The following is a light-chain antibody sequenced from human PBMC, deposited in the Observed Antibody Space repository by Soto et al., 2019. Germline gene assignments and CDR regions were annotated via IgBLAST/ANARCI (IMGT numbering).Light chain of an antibody. CDR2: WAS. CDR1: QNILYNSNNKNY. CDR3: QQYYNSYT. Sequence: DIVMTQSPDSLAVSLGERGTINCKSSQNILYNSNNKNYLAWYQHKPGQPPKLLIYWASTRESGVPDRFSGSGSGTDFTLTISSLQAEDVAVYYCQQYYNSYTFGQGTKVEIQ. J-gene: IGKJ2*01. V-gene: IGKV4-1*01.